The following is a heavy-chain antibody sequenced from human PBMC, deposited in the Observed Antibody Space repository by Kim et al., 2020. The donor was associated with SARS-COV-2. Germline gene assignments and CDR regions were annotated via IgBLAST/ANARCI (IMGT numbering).Heavy chain of an antibody. CDR1: GFSFSGYW. Sequence: GGSLRLSCEASGFSFSGYWMSWVRQAPGKGLEWVANIEEDGSAMKCVDSVNGRFSISRDNANNSLYLQMNSLTPEDTAVYYCVRELRNSGTARGLDYCG. CDR2: IEEDGSAM. CDR3: VRELRNSGTARGLDY. V-gene: IGHV3-7*01. D-gene: IGHD1-7*01. J-gene: IGHJ4*01.